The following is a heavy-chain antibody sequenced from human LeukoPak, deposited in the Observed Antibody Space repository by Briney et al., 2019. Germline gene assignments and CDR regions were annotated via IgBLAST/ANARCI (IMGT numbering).Heavy chain of an antibody. J-gene: IGHJ4*02. CDR3: ARSTLRYFDWTD. D-gene: IGHD3-9*01. V-gene: IGHV4-39*01. Sequence: SETLSLTCTVSGGSIGSSSYYWGWIRQPPGKGLEWIGSIYYSGSTYYNPSLKSRVTISVDTSKNQFSLKLSSVTAADTAVYYCARSTLRYFDWTDWGQGTLVTVSS. CDR1: GGSIGSSSYY. CDR2: IYYSGST.